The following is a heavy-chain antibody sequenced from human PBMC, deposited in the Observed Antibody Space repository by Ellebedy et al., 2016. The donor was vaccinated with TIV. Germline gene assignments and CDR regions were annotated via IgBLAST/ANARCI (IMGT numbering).Heavy chain of an antibody. CDR1: GLTFSNSG. Sequence: PGGSLRLSCAASGLTFSNSGMHWVRQAPGKGLEWVAFIRYDGSNKYYADSVKGRFTISRDNSKNTLYLQMNSLRAEDTAVYYCAKEREPAVAADYWGQGTPVTVSA. CDR3: AKEREPAVAADY. J-gene: IGHJ4*02. V-gene: IGHV3-30*02. CDR2: IRYDGSNK. D-gene: IGHD6-19*01.